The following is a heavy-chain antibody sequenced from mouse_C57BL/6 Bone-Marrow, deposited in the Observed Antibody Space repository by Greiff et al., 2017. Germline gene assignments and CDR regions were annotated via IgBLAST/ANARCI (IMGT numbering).Heavy chain of an antibody. D-gene: IGHD2-4*01. CDR1: GYTFTSYW. J-gene: IGHJ3*01. CDR3: ARERGLRRSPFAY. CDR2: IYPGSGST. V-gene: IGHV1-55*01. Sequence: VQLQQPGAELVKPGASVKMSCKASGYTFTSYWITWVKQRPGQGLEWIGDIYPGSGSTNYNEKFKGKATLTADKSSSTAYMQLSSLTSEDSAVYFCARERGLRRSPFAYWGQGTLVTVSA.